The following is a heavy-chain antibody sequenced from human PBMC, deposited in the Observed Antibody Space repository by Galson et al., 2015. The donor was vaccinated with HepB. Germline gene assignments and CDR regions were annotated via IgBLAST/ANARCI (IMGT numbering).Heavy chain of an antibody. CDR2: ITWDGGST. V-gene: IGHV3-43*01. Sequence: SLRLSCAASGFTYDDYTMHWVRQVPGKGLEWVSLITWDGGSTYYAESVKGRFTISRDNSKNSLYLQMNSLRTEDTALYYCAKDLGSGELGDWGQGTLVTVSS. CDR1: GFTYDDYT. J-gene: IGHJ4*02. D-gene: IGHD1-7*01. CDR3: AKDLGSGELGD.